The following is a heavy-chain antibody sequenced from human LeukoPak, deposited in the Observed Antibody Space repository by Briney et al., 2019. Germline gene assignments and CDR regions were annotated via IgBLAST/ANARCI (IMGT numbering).Heavy chain of an antibody. D-gene: IGHD3-10*01. Sequence: GGSLRLSCAASGFTFSSYGMHWVRQAPGKGLEWVAVISYDGSNKYYADSVKGRFTISRDNSKNTLYLQMNSLRAEDTAVYYCAKGLRSYYGSGSYAFDIWGQGTMVTVSS. J-gene: IGHJ3*02. CDR1: GFTFSSYG. CDR3: AKGLRSYYGSGSYAFDI. V-gene: IGHV3-30*18. CDR2: ISYDGSNK.